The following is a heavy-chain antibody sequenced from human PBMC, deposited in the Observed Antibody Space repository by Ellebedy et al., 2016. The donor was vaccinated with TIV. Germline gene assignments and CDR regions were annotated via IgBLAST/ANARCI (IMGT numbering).Heavy chain of an antibody. V-gene: IGHV3-30*04. J-gene: IGHJ4*02. CDR1: GFTFSSYV. CDR2: MSNDGSNDE. D-gene: IGHD3-16*01. Sequence: GESLKISCAASGFTFSSYVMHWVRQAPGKGLEWVAVMSNDGSNDEYYSDSVKGRFTISRDNFRNTLYLHMKTLSAEETAVYYCARPQNRFGYLYFFDLWGQGTLVTVSS. CDR3: ARPQNRFGYLYFFDL.